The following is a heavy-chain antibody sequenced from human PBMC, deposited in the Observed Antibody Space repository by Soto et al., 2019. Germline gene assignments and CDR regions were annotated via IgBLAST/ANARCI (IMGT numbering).Heavy chain of an antibody. CDR1: GYTFTSYG. Sequence: QVQLVQSGAEVKKPGASVKVSCKASGYTFTSYGISWVRQAPGQGLEWMGWISAYNGNTNYAQKRQGRVTRTTDTSTSPSYMELRSLRSDDTAVYYCAREVSHDYDTATNCFDPWGQGTLVTVSS. J-gene: IGHJ5*02. CDR2: ISAYNGNT. V-gene: IGHV1-18*01. CDR3: AREVSHDYDTATNCFDP. D-gene: IGHD4-17*01.